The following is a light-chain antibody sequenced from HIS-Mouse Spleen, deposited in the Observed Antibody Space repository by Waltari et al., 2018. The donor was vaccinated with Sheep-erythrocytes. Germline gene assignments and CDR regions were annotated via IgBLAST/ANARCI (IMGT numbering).Light chain of an antibody. V-gene: IGLV2-14*03. J-gene: IGLJ3*02. CDR3: SSYTSSSTSWV. CDR2: DVS. Sequence: SALTQPASVSGSPGQSITISCTGTSSDVGGYNYVSWYQQHPGKAPKLMIYDVSNRPSGVSKRVSGSKSGNTASLTISGLQAEDEADYYCSSYTSSSTSWVFGGGTKLTVL. CDR1: SSDVGGYNY.